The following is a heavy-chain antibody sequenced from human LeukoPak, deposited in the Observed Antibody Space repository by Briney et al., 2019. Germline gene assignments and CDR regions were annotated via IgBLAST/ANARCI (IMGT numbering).Heavy chain of an antibody. CDR2: INTNTGNP. Sequence: GASVKVSCKASGYTFTSYAMNWVRQAPGQGLEWMGWINTNTGNPTYAQGFTGRFVFSLDTSVSTAYLQISSLKAEDTAVYHCARVGGGYDFWSGYYGYYYYGMDVWGQGTTVTVSS. CDR1: GYTFTSYA. J-gene: IGHJ6*02. V-gene: IGHV7-4-1*02. D-gene: IGHD3-3*01. CDR3: ARVGGGYDFWSGYYGYYYYGMDV.